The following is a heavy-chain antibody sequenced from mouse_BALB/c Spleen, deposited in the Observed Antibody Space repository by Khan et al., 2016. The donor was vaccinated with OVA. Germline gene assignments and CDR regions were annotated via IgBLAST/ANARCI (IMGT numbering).Heavy chain of an antibody. Sequence: EVELVESGGGLVQPGGSRKLSCAASGFTFSSFGMHWVRQAPEKGLEWVASISSDSYTIYYADTVKGRFTISRDNARKTLFLQMSSLRSEDTAMYYCARGYWAWFAYWGQGTLVTVSA. CDR2: ISSDSYTI. J-gene: IGHJ3*01. D-gene: IGHD2-3*01. CDR1: GFTFSSFG. CDR3: ARGYWAWFAY. V-gene: IGHV5-17*02.